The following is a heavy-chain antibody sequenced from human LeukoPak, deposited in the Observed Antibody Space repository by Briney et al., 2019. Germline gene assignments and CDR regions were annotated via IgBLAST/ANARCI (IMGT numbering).Heavy chain of an antibody. CDR2: ISSSSSYI. D-gene: IGHD2-21*02. J-gene: IGHJ3*02. CDR1: GFTFSSYS. CDR3: ARDTPYCGGDCYSSDAFDI. Sequence: GGSLRLSCAASGFTFSSYSVNWVRQAPGKGLEWVSSISSSSSYIYYADSVKGRFTISRDNAKNSLYLQMNSLRAEDTAVYYCARDTPYCGGDCYSSDAFDIWGQGTMVTVSS. V-gene: IGHV3-21*01.